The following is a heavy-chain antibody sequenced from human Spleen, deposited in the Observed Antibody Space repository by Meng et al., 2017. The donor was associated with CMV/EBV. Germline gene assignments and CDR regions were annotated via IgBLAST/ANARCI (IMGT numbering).Heavy chain of an antibody. D-gene: IGHD6-25*01. Sequence: AVSGGSISRSNWWSWVRQPPGKGLEWIGEIYHSGSTNYNPSLKSRVTISVDKSKNQFSLKLSSVTAADTAVYYCARKRAAVTGRLDYWGQGTLVTVSS. V-gene: IGHV4-4*02. J-gene: IGHJ4*02. CDR1: GGSISRSNW. CDR2: IYHSGST. CDR3: ARKRAAVTGRLDY.